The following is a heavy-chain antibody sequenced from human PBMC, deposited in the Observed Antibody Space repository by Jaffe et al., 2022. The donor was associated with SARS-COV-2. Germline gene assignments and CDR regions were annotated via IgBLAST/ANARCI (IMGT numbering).Heavy chain of an antibody. CDR1: GFTFSNAW. J-gene: IGHJ6*02. V-gene: IGHV3-15*01. CDR2: IKSKTDGGTT. D-gene: IGHD1-7*01. CDR3: TTDRSLTGTTLAYYYYGMDV. Sequence: EVQLVESGGGLVKPGGSLRLSCAASGFTFSNAWMSWVRQAPGKGLEWVGRIKSKTDGGTTDYAAPVKGRFTISRDDSKNTLYLQMNSLKTEDTAVYYCTTDRSLTGTTLAYYYYGMDVWGQGTTVTVSS.